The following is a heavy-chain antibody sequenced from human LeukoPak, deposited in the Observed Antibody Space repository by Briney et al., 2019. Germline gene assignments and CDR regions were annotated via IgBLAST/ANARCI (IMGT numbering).Heavy chain of an antibody. CDR3: ARGIVVVPAAIGGRRDWFDP. CDR1: GYTFTSYD. D-gene: IGHD2-2*01. Sequence: EASVKVSCKASGYTFTSYDINWVRQATGQGLEWMGWMNPNSGNTGYAQKFQGRVTMTRNTSISTAYMELSSLRSGDTAVYYCARGIVVVPAAIGGRRDWFDPWGQGTLVTVSS. V-gene: IGHV1-8*01. J-gene: IGHJ5*02. CDR2: MNPNSGNT.